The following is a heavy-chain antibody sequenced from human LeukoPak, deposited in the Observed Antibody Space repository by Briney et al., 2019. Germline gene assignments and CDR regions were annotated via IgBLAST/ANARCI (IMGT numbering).Heavy chain of an antibody. CDR2: INGSGGST. D-gene: IGHD2-21*02. J-gene: IGHJ4*02. V-gene: IGHV3-23*01. CDR3: ARRGYGDHLPDY. CDR1: GFTFSSYA. Sequence: PGGSLRLSCASSGFTFSSYAMSWVRQAQGKGLEWVSDINGSGGSTYYADSVKGRFTISRDNSKNTLYLQMNSLRAEDTAVYYCARRGYGDHLPDYWGQGSLVTVSS.